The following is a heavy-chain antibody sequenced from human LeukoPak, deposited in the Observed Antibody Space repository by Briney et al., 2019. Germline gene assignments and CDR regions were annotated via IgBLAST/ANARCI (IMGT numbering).Heavy chain of an antibody. CDR2: INPNSGGT. CDR1: GYTFTGYY. Sequence: ASVKVSCKASGYTFTGYYMHWVRQAPGQGLEWMGWINPNSGGTNYAQKFQGRVTMTRDTSISTAYMELSRLRSDDTAVYYCARDRGHCSSTSCYTGRVWFDPWGQGTLVTVSS. CDR3: ARDRGHCSSTSCYTGRVWFDP. D-gene: IGHD2-2*02. J-gene: IGHJ5*02. V-gene: IGHV1-2*02.